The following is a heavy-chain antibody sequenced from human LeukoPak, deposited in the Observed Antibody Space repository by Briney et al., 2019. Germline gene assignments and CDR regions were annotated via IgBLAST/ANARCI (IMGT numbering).Heavy chain of an antibody. CDR1: GGTFSSYA. V-gene: IGHV1-69*13. CDR3: ARGALYGGSFSYYYYGMDV. Sequence: GASVKVSCKASGGTFSSYAISWVRQAPGQGLEWMGGIIPIFGTANYAQKFQGRVTITADESTSTAYMELSSLRSEDTAVYYCARGALYGGSFSYYYYGMDVWGQGTTVTVSS. D-gene: IGHD2-15*01. CDR2: IIPIFGTA. J-gene: IGHJ6*02.